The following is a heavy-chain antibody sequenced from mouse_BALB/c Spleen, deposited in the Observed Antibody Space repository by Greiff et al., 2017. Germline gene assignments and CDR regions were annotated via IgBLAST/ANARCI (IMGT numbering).Heavy chain of an antibody. CDR1: GYSITSDYA. Sequence: EVQGVESGPGLVKPSQSLSLTCTVTGYSITSDYAWNWIRQFPGNKLEWMGYISYSGSTSYNPSLKSRISITRDTSKNQFFLQLNSVTTEDTATYYCASHYRYDGFAYWGQGTLVTVSA. CDR3: ASHYRYDGFAY. D-gene: IGHD2-14*01. J-gene: IGHJ3*01. V-gene: IGHV3-2*02. CDR2: ISYSGST.